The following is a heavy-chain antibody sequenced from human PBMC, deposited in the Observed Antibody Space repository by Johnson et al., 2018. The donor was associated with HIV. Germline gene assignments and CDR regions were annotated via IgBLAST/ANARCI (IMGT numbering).Heavy chain of an antibody. D-gene: IGHD1-26*01. CDR1: GFTFSSYD. CDR3: ARVMYGGSSKSAAFDI. V-gene: IGHV3-13*01. Sequence: VQLVESGGGLVQPGGSLRLSCAASGFTFSSYDMHWVRQATGKGLEWVSAIGTAGDTYYPGSVKGRFIISRENAKNSLYLQMNSLRAGDTAVYYCARVMYGGSSKSAAFDIWGQGTMVTVSS. CDR2: IGTAGDT. J-gene: IGHJ3*02.